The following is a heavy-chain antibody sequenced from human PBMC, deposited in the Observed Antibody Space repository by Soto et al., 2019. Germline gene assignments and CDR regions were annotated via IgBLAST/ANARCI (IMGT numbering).Heavy chain of an antibody. CDR2: INHSGST. D-gene: IGHD4-4*01. V-gene: IGHV4-34*01. CDR3: ARTTTVTNYGMDV. J-gene: IGHJ6*02. CDR1: GGSFSGYY. Sequence: SETLSLTCAVYGGSFSGYYWSWIRQPPGKGLEWIGEINHSGSTNYNPSLKSRVTISVDTSKNQFSLNLSSVTAADTAVYYCARTTTVTNYGMDVWGQGTTVTVSS.